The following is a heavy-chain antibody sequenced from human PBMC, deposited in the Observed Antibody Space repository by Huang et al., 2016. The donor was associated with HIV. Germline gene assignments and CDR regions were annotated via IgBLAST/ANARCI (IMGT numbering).Heavy chain of an antibody. CDR2: TRPVFDSP. Sequence: QVQLLQSGAEVKKPGSSVKVSCTASGGRFRSYSLAWVRQAPGQGLEWMASTRPVFDSPNYAEKLQGRVRVTADESTSTVYMELRDLRPDDTAVYFCARESLEYSVSSSLDYWGQGTHVTVSS. V-gene: IGHV1-69*13. J-gene: IGHJ4*02. CDR3: ARESLEYSVSSSLDY. D-gene: IGHD4-4*01. CDR1: GGRFRSYS.